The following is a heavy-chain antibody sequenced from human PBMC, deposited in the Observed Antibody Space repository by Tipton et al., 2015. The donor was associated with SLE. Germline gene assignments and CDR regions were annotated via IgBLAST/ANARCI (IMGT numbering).Heavy chain of an antibody. CDR2: MNPNSGNT. CDR3: AKDRHIVTTTASGMDV. Sequence: QSGAEVKKPGASVKVSCKASGYTFTSFDINWVRQATGQGLEWMGWMNPNSGNTAYAQKFQGRVTMTRDTSISTAYMELSSLRSDDTAVYYCAKDRHIVTTTASGMDVWGQGTTVTVSS. CDR1: GYTFTSFD. V-gene: IGHV1-8*01. D-gene: IGHD5-12*01. J-gene: IGHJ6*02.